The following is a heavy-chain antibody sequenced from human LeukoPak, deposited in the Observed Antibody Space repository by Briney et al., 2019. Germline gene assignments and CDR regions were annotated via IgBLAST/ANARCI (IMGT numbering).Heavy chain of an antibody. D-gene: IGHD6-19*01. CDR1: GFTFTNYA. CDR2: LSGSGSKT. Sequence: TGGSLRLSCEASGFTFTNYAMSWVRQAPGRGVEWVSGLSGSGSKTYHADSVKGHFTVSRDNYKHTLNLQMNSLRAEDTAVYYCAKYGSGWALYYYYYMDVWGKGTTVTVSS. J-gene: IGHJ6*03. CDR3: AKYGSGWALYYYYYMDV. V-gene: IGHV3-23*01.